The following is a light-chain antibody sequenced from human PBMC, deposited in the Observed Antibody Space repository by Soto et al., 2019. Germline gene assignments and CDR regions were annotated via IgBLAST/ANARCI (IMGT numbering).Light chain of an antibody. CDR2: EVS. J-gene: IGLJ2*01. Sequence: QSVLTQPASVSGSPGQSITISCTGTSSDVGSYNLVSWYQQHPGKAPKLMIYEVSKRPSGVPDRFSGSKSGNTASLTVSGLQAEDEADYYCSSYAGSNNYVVFGGGTQLTVL. CDR1: SSDVGSYNL. V-gene: IGLV2-8*01. CDR3: SSYAGSNNYVV.